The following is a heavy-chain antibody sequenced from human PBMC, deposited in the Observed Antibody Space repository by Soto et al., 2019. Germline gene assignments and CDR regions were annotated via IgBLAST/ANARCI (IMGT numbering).Heavy chain of an antibody. V-gene: IGHV4-61*08. CDR1: CGSFTGAYY. CDR3: AHSLPTGKNGYSYGWFDY. CDR2: IYYSGST. D-gene: IGHD5-18*01. Sequence: PSVPLSHSCHVSCGSFTGAYYCNWINYPPVNLLELIGYIYYSGSTDHNPSLKSRVTMLLDTAKNQVVLTMTNMDPVDTATYYCAHSLPTGKNGYSYGWFDYWGQGTLVTVSS. J-gene: IGHJ4*02.